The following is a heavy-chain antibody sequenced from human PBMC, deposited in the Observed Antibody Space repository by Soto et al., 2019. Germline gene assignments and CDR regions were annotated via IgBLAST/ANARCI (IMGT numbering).Heavy chain of an antibody. CDR2: IYSSENT. CDR3: ARLGKYYQSLDP. CDR1: GGFVSSSSYS. D-gene: IGHD2-2*01. V-gene: IGHV4-39*01. J-gene: IGHJ5*02. Sequence: SETLSLTCSVSGGFVSSSSYSWGWIRQSPGKGLEWIGTIYSSENTYYNPSLLSRVTISVDTSKNEFSLRLSSVTAADTAVYYCARLGKYYQSLDPWGPGTLVTVSS.